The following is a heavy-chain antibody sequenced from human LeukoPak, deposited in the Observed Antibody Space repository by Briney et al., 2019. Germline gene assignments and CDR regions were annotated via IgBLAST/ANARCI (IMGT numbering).Heavy chain of an antibody. D-gene: IGHD3-22*01. CDR1: GYSFTSYW. Sequence: GESLKISCKGSGYSFTSYWLGWVRQMPGKGLEWMGIIYPGDSDTRYSPSFQGQVTISADKSISTAYLQWSSLKASDTAMYYCARQTRRYYDSSGYYSDYWGQGTLVTVSS. CDR3: ARQTRRYYDSSGYYSDY. CDR2: IYPGDSDT. J-gene: IGHJ4*02. V-gene: IGHV5-51*01.